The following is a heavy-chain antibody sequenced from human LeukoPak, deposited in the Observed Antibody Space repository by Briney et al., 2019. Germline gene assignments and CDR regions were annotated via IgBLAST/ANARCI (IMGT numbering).Heavy chain of an antibody. CDR2: IRSKANSYAT. CDR3: AKGSYSTEGY. D-gene: IGHD6-13*01. Sequence: GGSLKLSXAASGFTFSGSTMHWVRQASGKGLEWVGRIRSKANSYATTYDESVRGRFTISRDDSKNTAYLQMNSLKTEDTAVYYCAKGSYSTEGYWGQGTLVSVSS. CDR1: GFTFSGST. V-gene: IGHV3-73*01. J-gene: IGHJ4*02.